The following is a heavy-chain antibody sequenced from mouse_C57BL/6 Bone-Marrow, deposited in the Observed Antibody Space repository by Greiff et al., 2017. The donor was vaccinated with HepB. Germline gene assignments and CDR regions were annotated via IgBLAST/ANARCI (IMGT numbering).Heavy chain of an antibody. CDR1: GFNIKDDY. D-gene: IGHD3-3*01. J-gene: IGHJ3*01. Sequence: VQLQQSGAELVRPGASVKLSCTASGFNIKDDYMHWVKQRPEQGLEWIGWIDPENGDTEYASKFQGKATITADTSSNTAYLQLSSLTSEDTAVYYCTLWRDERCFAYWGQGTLVTVSP. V-gene: IGHV14-4*01. CDR2: IDPENGDT. CDR3: TLWRDERCFAY.